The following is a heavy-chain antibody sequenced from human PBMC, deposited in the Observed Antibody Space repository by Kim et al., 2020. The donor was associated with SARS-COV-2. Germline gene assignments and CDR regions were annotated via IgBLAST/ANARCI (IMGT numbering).Heavy chain of an antibody. CDR1: GGSISSGGYS. CDR3: ARGYGTDAFDI. J-gene: IGHJ3*02. CDR2: IYHSGST. Sequence: SETLSLTCAVSGGSISSGGYSWSWIRQPPGKGLEWIGYIYHSGSTYYNPSLKSRVTISVDRSKNQFSLKLSSVTAADTAVYYCARGYGTDAFDIWGQGTMVTVSS. D-gene: IGHD3-10*01. V-gene: IGHV4-30-2*01.